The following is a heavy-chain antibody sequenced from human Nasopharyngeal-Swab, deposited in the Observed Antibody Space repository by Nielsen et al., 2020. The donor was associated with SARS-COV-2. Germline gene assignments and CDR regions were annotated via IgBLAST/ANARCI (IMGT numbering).Heavy chain of an antibody. CDR3: ARASKTGAAAGLHPFGN. V-gene: IGHV3-23*01. Sequence: GGSLRLSCAASGLTFSSYAMSWVRQAPGKGLEWVSTISGSGASTDYADSVRGRFTISRDNSKNTLYLQMSSLREEDTAIYYCARASKTGAAAGLHPFGNWGQGTLVTVSS. D-gene: IGHD6-13*01. J-gene: IGHJ4*02. CDR1: GLTFSSYA. CDR2: ISGSGAST.